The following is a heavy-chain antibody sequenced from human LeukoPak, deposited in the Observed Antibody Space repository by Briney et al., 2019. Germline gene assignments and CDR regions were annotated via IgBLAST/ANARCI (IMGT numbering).Heavy chain of an antibody. CDR1: GFTFSSYW. Sequence: PGGSLRLSCAASGFTFSSYWVSWVRQAPGKGLEWVANIKQDGSEKYYVDSVKGRFTISRDNAKNSLYLQMNSLRAEDTAVYYCARIRYLDYWGQGTLVTVSS. V-gene: IGHV3-7*01. D-gene: IGHD3-3*01. CDR2: IKQDGSEK. J-gene: IGHJ4*02. CDR3: ARIRYLDY.